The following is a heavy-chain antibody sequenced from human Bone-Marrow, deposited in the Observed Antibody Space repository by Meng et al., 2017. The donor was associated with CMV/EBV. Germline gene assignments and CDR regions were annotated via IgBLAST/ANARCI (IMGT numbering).Heavy chain of an antibody. D-gene: IGHD3-10*01. CDR1: GFTLSSYA. V-gene: IGHV3-21*01. CDR2: ITSSSTLI. CDR3: ARDPDQSHGGSGRCLDY. J-gene: IGHJ4*02. Sequence: GESLRLSCAASGFTLSSYAMIWVRQTPGKGLEWLSFITSSSTLIYQADSVKGRFTVCRDNAKNSLYLQMNSLRAEDTAIYYSARDPDQSHGGSGRCLDYWGQGTLVTVSS.